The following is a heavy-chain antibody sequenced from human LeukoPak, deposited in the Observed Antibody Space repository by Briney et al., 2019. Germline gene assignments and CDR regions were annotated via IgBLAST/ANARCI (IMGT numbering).Heavy chain of an antibody. CDR3: AGDFYGSGSYRPAFDY. J-gene: IGHJ4*02. CDR2: IIPVFGTT. D-gene: IGHD3-10*01. Sequence: GASVTVSFKTSGGVFIDYPGSWVRLAPGQGLEWMGGIIPVFGTTTYAPKFQGRVSLSIHESAGTAYMELSDLTFEDTAIYYCAGDFYGSGSYRPAFDYWGQGTLVTVSS. V-gene: IGHV1-69*05. CDR1: GGVFIDYP.